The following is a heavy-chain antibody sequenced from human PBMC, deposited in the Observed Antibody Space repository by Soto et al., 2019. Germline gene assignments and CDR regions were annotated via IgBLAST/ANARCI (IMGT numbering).Heavy chain of an antibody. CDR2: INAGYGNT. CDR3: ARDTGDGTFDF. D-gene: IGHD7-27*01. J-gene: IGHJ4*02. V-gene: IGHV1-3*01. Sequence: ASVKVSCKASGYTFSSYAMHWVRQAPGQRLEWMGWINAGYGNTKSSQKFQDRVTISRDTSASTAYMELTSLRSEDTAVYYCARDTGDGTFDFWGQGTLVTAPQ. CDR1: GYTFSSYA.